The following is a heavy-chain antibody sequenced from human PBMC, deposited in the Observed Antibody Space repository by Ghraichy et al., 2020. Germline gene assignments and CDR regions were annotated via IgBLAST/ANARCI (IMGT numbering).Heavy chain of an antibody. CDR3: VKDRRDVVRLLEWLTPPDGLDV. D-gene: IGHD3-3*01. Sequence: GGSLRLSCAASGFTFHDYGMHWVRQIPGKGLEWVSLISGDGASTHYAGSVQGRFTISRDNTENSLYLQMNRLTTEDTALYYCVKDRRDVVRLLEWLTPPDGLDVWGQGTTVTVSS. CDR1: GFTFHDYG. J-gene: IGHJ6*02. V-gene: IGHV3-43*02. CDR2: ISGDGAST.